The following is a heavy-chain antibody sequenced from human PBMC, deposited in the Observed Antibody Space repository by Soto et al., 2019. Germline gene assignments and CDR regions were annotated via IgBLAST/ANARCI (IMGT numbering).Heavy chain of an antibody. Sequence: SEPLSLTCTVSGGSISSGDYYWSWIRQPPGEGLEWIGYIYYSGSTYYNPSLKSRVTISVDTSKNQFSLKLSSVTAADTAVYYCASNSYGYIFYEYWGQGTLVTVSS. V-gene: IGHV4-30-4*01. CDR2: IYYSGST. D-gene: IGHD5-18*01. J-gene: IGHJ4*02. CDR1: GGSISSGDYY. CDR3: ASNSYGYIFYEY.